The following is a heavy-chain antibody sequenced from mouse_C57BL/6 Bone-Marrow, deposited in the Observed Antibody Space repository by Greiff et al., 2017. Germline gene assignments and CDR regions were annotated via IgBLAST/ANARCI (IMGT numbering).Heavy chain of an antibody. CDR2: IHPNSGST. Sequence: VQLQQPGAELVKPGASVKLSCKASGYTFTSYWLHWVKQRPGQGLEWIGMIHPNSGSTNYNEKFKSKATLTVDKSSSTAYMQLSSLTSEDSAVYYCALIYYDYDEAWFAYWGQGTLVTVSA. J-gene: IGHJ3*01. D-gene: IGHD2-4*01. CDR3: ALIYYDYDEAWFAY. V-gene: IGHV1-64*01. CDR1: GYTFTSYW.